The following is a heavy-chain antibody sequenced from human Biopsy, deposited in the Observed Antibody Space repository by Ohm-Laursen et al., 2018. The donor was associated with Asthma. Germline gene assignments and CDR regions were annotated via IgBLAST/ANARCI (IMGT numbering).Heavy chain of an antibody. CDR3: ARRQNSYISRGYSRTFAT. D-gene: IGHD3-22*01. CDR1: YGSITSGGYY. Sequence: SQTLSLTCTVSYGSITSGGYYWTWIRQHPGKGLEWIGFIYYSGSTYYNPSLKSRVSISIDTSKNQFSLKLSSVTAADTAVYYCARRQNSYISRGYSRTFATWGQGTLVPVSS. V-gene: IGHV4-31*03. J-gene: IGHJ5*02. CDR2: IYYSGST.